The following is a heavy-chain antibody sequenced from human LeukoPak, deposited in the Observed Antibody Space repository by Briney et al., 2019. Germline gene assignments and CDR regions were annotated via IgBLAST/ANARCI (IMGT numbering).Heavy chain of an antibody. CDR2: IYYSGST. D-gene: IGHD3-10*01. Sequence: SQTLSLTCTVSGGSISSGGYYWSWLRQHPGKGLEWIGYIYYSGSTYYNPSLKSRVTRSVDTSKNQFSLKLSSVTAADTAVYYCARVEATYYYGSGSSDWFDPWGQGTLVTVSS. J-gene: IGHJ5*02. CDR3: ARVEATYYYGSGSSDWFDP. CDR1: GGSISSGGYY. V-gene: IGHV4-31*03.